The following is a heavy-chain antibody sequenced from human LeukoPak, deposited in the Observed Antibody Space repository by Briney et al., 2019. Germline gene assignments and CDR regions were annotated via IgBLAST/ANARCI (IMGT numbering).Heavy chain of an antibody. CDR1: GFTFSSYS. V-gene: IGHV3-48*02. D-gene: IGHD2-2*01. CDR2: ISSSSSTI. J-gene: IGHJ6*02. Sequence: PGGSLRLSCAASGFTFSSYSMNGVRRAPGKGVGWVSYISSSSSTIYYADSVRGRFTISRDNAKNSLYLQMNSLRDEDTAVHYCARDRPAYYYYGMDVWGQGTTVTVSS. CDR3: ARDRPAYYYYGMDV.